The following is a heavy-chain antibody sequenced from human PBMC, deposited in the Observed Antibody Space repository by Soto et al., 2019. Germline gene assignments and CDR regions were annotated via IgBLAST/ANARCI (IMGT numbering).Heavy chain of an antibody. J-gene: IGHJ6*02. CDR2: ISYDGSNK. CDR3: AKGQDTISNGYYYYYGMDV. Sequence: GGSLRLSCAASGFTFSSYGMHWVRQAPGKGLEWVAVISYDGSNKYYADSVKGRFTISRDNSKNTLYLQMNSLRAEDTAVYYCAKGQDTISNGYYYYYGMDVWGQGTTVTVS. D-gene: IGHD3-3*01. CDR1: GFTFSSYG. V-gene: IGHV3-30*18.